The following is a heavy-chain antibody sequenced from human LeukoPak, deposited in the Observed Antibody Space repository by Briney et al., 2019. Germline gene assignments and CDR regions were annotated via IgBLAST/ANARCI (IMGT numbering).Heavy chain of an antibody. CDR3: ARTVRGVTRFDY. J-gene: IGHJ4*02. CDR1: GGSFSGYY. V-gene: IGHV4-34*01. D-gene: IGHD3-10*01. CDR2: INHSGST. Sequence: SETLSLTCAVYGGSFSGYYWSWIRQPPGKGLEWIGEINHSGSTNHNPSLKSRVTISVDTSKNQFSLKLSSVTAADTAVYYCARTVRGVTRFDYWGQGTLVTVSS.